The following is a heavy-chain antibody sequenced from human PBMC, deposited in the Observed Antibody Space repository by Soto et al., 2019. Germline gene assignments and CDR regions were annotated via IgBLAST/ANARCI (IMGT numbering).Heavy chain of an antibody. CDR3: ARVLGYNSSWWRHTAFDI. V-gene: IGHV1-18*01. J-gene: IGHJ3*02. CDR1: GYTFTNYG. Sequence: GASVKVSCKTSGYTFTNYGISWVRQAPGQGLEWMGWISAHTGNTNHAQKFQGRVTMTTDTSTSTAYMELRSLRSDDTAVYYCARVLGYNSSWWRHTAFDIWGQGTMVTVS. D-gene: IGHD6-13*01. CDR2: ISAHTGNT.